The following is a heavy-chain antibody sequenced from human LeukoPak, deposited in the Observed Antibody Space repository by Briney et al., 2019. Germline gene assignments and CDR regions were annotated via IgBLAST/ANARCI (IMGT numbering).Heavy chain of an antibody. J-gene: IGHJ5*02. CDR2: IYTSGST. CDR1: GGSISTSNYY. V-gene: IGHV4-61*05. CDR3: ARHSPRRLWPYSSSADRWFDP. D-gene: IGHD6-13*01. Sequence: SETLSLTCTVSGGSISTSNYYWGWIRQPPGKGLEWIGRIYTSGSTNYNPSLKSRVTISVDTSKNQFSLKLSSVTAADTAVYYCARHSPRRLWPYSSSADRWFDPWGQGTLVTVSS.